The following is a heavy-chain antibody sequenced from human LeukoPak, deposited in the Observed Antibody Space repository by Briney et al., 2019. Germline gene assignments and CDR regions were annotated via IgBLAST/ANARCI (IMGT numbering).Heavy chain of an antibody. CDR3: ARPYDYVWGSYRYTGAFDI. CDR1: GYTFTGYY. D-gene: IGHD3-16*02. J-gene: IGHJ3*02. Sequence: ASVKVSCKASGYTFTGYYMHWVRQAPGQGLEWMGWINPNSGGTNYAQKFQGRLTMTRDTSTRTAYMELSRLRSDDTAVYYCARPYDYVWGSYRYTGAFDIWGQGTMVTVSS. CDR2: INPNSGGT. V-gene: IGHV1-2*02.